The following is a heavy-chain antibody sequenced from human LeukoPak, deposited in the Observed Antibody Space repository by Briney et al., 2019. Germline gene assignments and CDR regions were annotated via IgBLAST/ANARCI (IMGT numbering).Heavy chain of an antibody. V-gene: IGHV3-48*03. Sequence: QPGGSLRLSCAASGFTFSSYEMNWVRQAPGKGLEWVSYISGSGSAIYYADSVKGRFTMSRDNAKNSLYLQMNSLRVEDTAVYYCARDLGDYVGCDASDIWGQGTMVTVSS. J-gene: IGHJ3*02. CDR1: GFTFSSYE. D-gene: IGHD4-17*01. CDR2: ISGSGSAI. CDR3: ARDLGDYVGCDASDI.